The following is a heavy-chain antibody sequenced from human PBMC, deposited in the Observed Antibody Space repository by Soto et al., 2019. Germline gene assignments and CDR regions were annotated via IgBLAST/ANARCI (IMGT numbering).Heavy chain of an antibody. CDR2: MSFDGSEI. V-gene: IGHV3-30*18. J-gene: IGHJ4*02. CDR3: AKVRDDIVLLVALDY. D-gene: IGHD2-8*01. Sequence: QVQLVESGGRVVQPGRSLRLSCAASGFDFSNYVLHWVRQAPGKGLEWVAVMSFDGSEIYYADSVKGRFTSSRVNSENTLYMQMNSLRPEDTSVYYGAKVRDDIVLLVALDYCCQGTLVTVSA. CDR1: GFDFSNYV.